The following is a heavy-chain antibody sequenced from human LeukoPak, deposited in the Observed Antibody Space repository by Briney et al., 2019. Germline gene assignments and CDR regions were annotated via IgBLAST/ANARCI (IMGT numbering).Heavy chain of an antibody. Sequence: GRSLRLSCAASGFTFSSYGMHWVRQAPGKGLEWVAVIWYDGSNKYYADSVKGRFTISRDNSKNTLYLQMNSLRAEDTAVYYCARDNGDYVFDYWGQGTLVTVSS. V-gene: IGHV3-33*01. CDR1: GFTFSSYG. CDR2: IWYDGSNK. J-gene: IGHJ4*02. CDR3: ARDNGDYVFDY. D-gene: IGHD4-17*01.